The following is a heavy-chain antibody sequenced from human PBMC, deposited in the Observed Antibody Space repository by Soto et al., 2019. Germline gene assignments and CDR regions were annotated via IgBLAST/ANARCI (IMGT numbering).Heavy chain of an antibody. CDR2: IYPGDSDT. D-gene: IGHD2-2*01. CDR1: GYSFTSYW. Sequence: GESLKISCKGSGYSFTSYWIGWVRQMPGKGLEWMGIIYPGDSDTRYSPSFQGQVTISADKSISTAYLQWSSLKASDTAMYYCARICSSTSHNYYYYGMDVWGQGTTVTVSS. J-gene: IGHJ6*02. V-gene: IGHV5-51*01. CDR3: ARICSSTSHNYYYYGMDV.